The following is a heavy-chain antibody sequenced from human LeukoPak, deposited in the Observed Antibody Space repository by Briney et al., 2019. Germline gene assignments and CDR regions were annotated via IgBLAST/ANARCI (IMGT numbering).Heavy chain of an antibody. Sequence: GASVKVSCKASGGTFSSYAISWVRQAPGQGLEWMGGIIPIFGTANYAQKFQGRVTITADESTSTAYMELSSLRSEDTAVYYCARGSSYDILTGHLGSWGQGTLVTVSS. V-gene: IGHV1-69*13. J-gene: IGHJ4*02. D-gene: IGHD3-9*01. CDR3: ARGSSYDILTGHLGS. CDR2: IIPIFGTA. CDR1: GGTFSSYA.